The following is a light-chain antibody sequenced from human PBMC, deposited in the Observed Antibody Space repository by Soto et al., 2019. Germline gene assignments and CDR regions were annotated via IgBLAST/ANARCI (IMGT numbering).Light chain of an antibody. Sequence: EIVLTQSPATLSLSPGERATLSCRASQSVNSYLAWYQQKPGQAPRLLIYDASNRATGIPARFSGSGSGTDVTLTISSREPEDLAVYDCQQRSNGPPYTFGQGTKLEIK. J-gene: IGKJ2*01. V-gene: IGKV3-11*01. CDR2: DAS. CDR3: QQRSNGPPYT. CDR1: QSVNSY.